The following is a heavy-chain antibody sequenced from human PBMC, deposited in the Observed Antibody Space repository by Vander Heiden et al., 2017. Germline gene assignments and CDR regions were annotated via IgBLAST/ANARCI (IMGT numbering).Heavy chain of an antibody. V-gene: IGHV3-23*01. CDR2: ISGSGGTT. J-gene: IGHJ4*02. D-gene: IGHD7-27*01. CDR1: VFPFSTYA. CDR3: AKEWAGDPLW. Sequence: PGGSLRLSCAASVFPFSTYAITWVRQAPEKGLQWVSSISGSGGTTYYADSVKGRFTISRDNSKNTLYVQMNSLRAEDTAMYYCAKEWAGDPLWWGQGTLVTVSS.